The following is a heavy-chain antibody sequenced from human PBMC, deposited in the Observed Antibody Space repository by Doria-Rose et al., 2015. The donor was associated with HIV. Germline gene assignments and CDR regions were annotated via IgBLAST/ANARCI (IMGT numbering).Heavy chain of an antibody. J-gene: IGHJ4*02. D-gene: IGHD2-2*01. CDR3: AKDRVRVVQAATTLDF. V-gene: IGHV1-3*01. CDR2: INVDNGNT. CDR1: GYTFTRYA. Sequence: QVQLVQSGAEVKKPGASVRVSCKASGYTFTRYAMHWVRQAPGQRPEWMGWINVDNGNTEYSQKFQGRLTITGDTSASTAYMELSSLTSDDTAVYCCAKDRVRVVQAATTLDFWGQGTLVTVSS.